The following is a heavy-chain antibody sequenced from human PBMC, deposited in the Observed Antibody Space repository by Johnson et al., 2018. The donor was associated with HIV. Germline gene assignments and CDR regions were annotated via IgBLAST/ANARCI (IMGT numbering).Heavy chain of an antibody. Sequence: QVQLVESGGGVVKPRGSLRLSCAASGFIFRDYYMSWIRQAPGKGLEWVSYISSSGSSIYYADSVKGRFTISRDNAKSSLYLQMNGLRAEDTAVYYCARASTTVTTGDDAFDIWGQGTMVTVSS. J-gene: IGHJ3*02. D-gene: IGHD4-17*01. CDR2: ISSSGSSI. V-gene: IGHV3-11*04. CDR3: ARASTTVTTGDDAFDI. CDR1: GFIFRDYY.